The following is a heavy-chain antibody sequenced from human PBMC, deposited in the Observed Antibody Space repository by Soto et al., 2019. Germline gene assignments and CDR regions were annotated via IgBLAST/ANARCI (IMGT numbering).Heavy chain of an antibody. V-gene: IGHV3-30*13. CDR1: GSTFSSYD. CDR2: ISPVGKNA. CDR3: VRGPSHVAFDI. J-gene: IGHJ3*02. Sequence: QVHLVESGGYVVQPGRSLRLSCAASGSTFSSYDIHWVRRAPGKVLEWVAHISPVGKNAYYADSVKGRFTISRDNARNRVYLQVNILLPEDTAVDHCVRGPSHVAFDIWGQGTLVTVSS.